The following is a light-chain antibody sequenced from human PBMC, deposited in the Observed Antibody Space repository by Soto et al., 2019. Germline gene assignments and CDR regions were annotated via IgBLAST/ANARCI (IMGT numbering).Light chain of an antibody. Sequence: IVLTQSPGSRSFSRAERAAGSCMASQSVSTSDFAWYQQKPGQAPRLLMYGASHRASGIPDRFSGSGSGTDFTLTISRLEPEDFAVYYCQQFRSYPLTFGGGTKVDI. J-gene: IGKJ4*01. CDR2: GAS. CDR1: QSVSTSD. V-gene: IGKV3-20*01. CDR3: QQFRSYPLT.